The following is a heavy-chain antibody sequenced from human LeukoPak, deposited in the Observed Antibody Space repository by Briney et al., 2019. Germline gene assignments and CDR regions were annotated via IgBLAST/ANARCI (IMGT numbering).Heavy chain of an antibody. CDR1: GYSISSGYY. J-gene: IGHJ4*02. V-gene: IGHV4-38-2*02. Sequence: SETLSLTCTVSGYSISSGYYWGWIRQPPGKGLEWIGSIYHSGSTYYNPSLKSRVTISVDTSKNQFSLKLSSVTAADTAVYYCASDTDPYGSGSYNYWGQGTLVTVSS. CDR2: IYHSGST. CDR3: ASDTDPYGSGSYNY. D-gene: IGHD3-10*01.